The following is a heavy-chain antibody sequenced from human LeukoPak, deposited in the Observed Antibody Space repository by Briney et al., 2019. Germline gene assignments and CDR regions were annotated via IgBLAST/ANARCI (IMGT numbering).Heavy chain of an antibody. CDR1: GFTFSSYW. D-gene: IGHD3-3*01. Sequence: GGSLRLSCAASGFTFSSYWMHWVRQAPGKGLVWVSRINTDGSSTSYADSVKGRFTISRDNAKNTLYLQMNSLRAEDTAVYYCARDFWSGYSTEPEDYFDYWGQGTLVTVSS. CDR2: INTDGSST. V-gene: IGHV3-74*01. CDR3: ARDFWSGYSTEPEDYFDY. J-gene: IGHJ4*02.